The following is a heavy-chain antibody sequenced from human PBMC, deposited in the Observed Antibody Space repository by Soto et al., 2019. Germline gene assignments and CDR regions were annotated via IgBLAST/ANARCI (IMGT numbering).Heavy chain of an antibody. CDR1: GSSISDYY. D-gene: IGHD2-2*01. J-gene: IGHJ6*02. CDR2: MYYSVST. Sequence: SETLSLTCSVSGSSISDYYWSWSRQNPKKGLDWIGNMYYSVSTNYNPSLKSRATISADTSKNQFSLKVSSVTAADTAVYYCARQGIGPGYCYSTSCFYYYGLDVWGQGTTVTVSS. CDR3: ARQGIGPGYCYSTSCFYYYGLDV. V-gene: IGHV4-59*01.